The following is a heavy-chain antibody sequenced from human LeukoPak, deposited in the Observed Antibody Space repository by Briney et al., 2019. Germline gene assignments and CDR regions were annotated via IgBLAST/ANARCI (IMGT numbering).Heavy chain of an antibody. CDR3: ARQSSSWYNWFDP. Sequence: KASETLSLTCTVSGGSISSSGYYWGWIRQPPGKGLEWIGSIYYSGSTYYNPSLKSRVTVSVDTSKSHFSLELSSVTAADTAVYYCARQSSSWYNWFDPWGQGSLVTVSS. D-gene: IGHD6-13*01. J-gene: IGHJ5*02. CDR1: GGSISSSGYY. CDR2: IYYSGST. V-gene: IGHV4-39*01.